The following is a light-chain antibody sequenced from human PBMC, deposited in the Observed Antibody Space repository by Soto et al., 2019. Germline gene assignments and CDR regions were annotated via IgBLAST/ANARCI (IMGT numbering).Light chain of an antibody. CDR3: SSYTTSNTWV. CDR1: SSDVAAYDY. Sequence: QSALTQPASVSGSPGQSITISCTGTSSDVAAYDYVSWYQQHPGKAPKFMLYEVSNRPSGLSNRFSGSKSGNTASLTISGLQAEDEADYYCSSYTTSNTWVFGGGTKLTVL. V-gene: IGLV2-14*01. J-gene: IGLJ3*02. CDR2: EVS.